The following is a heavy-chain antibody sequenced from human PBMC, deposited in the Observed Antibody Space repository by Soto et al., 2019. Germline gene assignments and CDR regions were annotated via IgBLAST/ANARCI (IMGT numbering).Heavy chain of an antibody. V-gene: IGHV4-38-2*02. CDR2: IYHSGKT. CDR1: GYSISSGYY. J-gene: IGHJ5*02. Sequence: SETLSLTCVVSGYSISSGYYWAWVRQPPGKELEWIGSIYHSGKTYYKPSLRSRVTVSVDTSKNQFSMKLISVTAADTAVYYCARDKRVTMIGGWFDPWGQGTLVTVSS. CDR3: ARDKRVTMIGGWFDP. D-gene: IGHD3-22*01.